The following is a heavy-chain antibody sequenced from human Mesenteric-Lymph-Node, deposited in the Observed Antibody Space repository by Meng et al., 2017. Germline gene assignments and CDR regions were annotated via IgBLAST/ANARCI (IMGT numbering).Heavy chain of an antibody. V-gene: IGHV3-20*04. CDR2: INWNGGST. CDR3: ARDVSRHIVVVTAINLDY. J-gene: IGHJ4*02. D-gene: IGHD2-21*02. CDR1: GFTFSSSW. Sequence: GGSLRLSCAASGFTFSSSWMHWVCQAPEKGLEWVSGINWNGGSTGYADSVKGRFTISRDNAKNSLYLQMNSLRAEDTALYYCARDVSRHIVVVTAINLDYWGQGTLVTVSS.